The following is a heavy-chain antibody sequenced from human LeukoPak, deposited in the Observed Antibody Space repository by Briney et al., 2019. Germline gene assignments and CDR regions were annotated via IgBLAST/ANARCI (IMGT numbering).Heavy chain of an antibody. V-gene: IGHV4-59*08. D-gene: IGHD4-17*01. Sequence: SETLSLTCTVSGGSISSYYWSWIRQPPGKGLEWIGYIYYSGSTNYNPSLKSRVAISVDRTKNQFSLQLSSVTAADTAVYYCATSPTVTSLDYWGQGTLVTVSS. CDR3: ATSPTVTSLDY. J-gene: IGHJ4*02. CDR2: IYYSGST. CDR1: GGSISSYY.